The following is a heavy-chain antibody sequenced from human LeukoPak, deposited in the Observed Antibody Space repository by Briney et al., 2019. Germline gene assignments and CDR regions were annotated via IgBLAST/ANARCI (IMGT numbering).Heavy chain of an antibody. J-gene: IGHJ1*01. CDR2: INEDGSEK. Sequence: GGSLRLPCAASGFTFSYYYMSWVRQVPGKGLEWVANINEDGSEKHYVDSVKGRFTISRDNTKNSLYLQMNSLRAEDTAVYYCATWEFFQHWGQGTLVIVSS. CDR3: ATWEFFQH. CDR1: GFTFSYYY. D-gene: IGHD3-10*01. V-gene: IGHV3-7*01.